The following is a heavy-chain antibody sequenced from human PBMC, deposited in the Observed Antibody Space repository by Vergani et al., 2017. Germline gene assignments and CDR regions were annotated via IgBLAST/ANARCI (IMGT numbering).Heavy chain of an antibody. CDR2: IYYSGRT. J-gene: IGHJ4*02. CDR1: GGSISSGDYY. D-gene: IGHD3-22*01. CDR3: ARETRVDITMRHFDY. Sequence: QVQLQESGPGLVKPSQTLSLTCTVSGGSISSGDYYWSWIRQPPGKGLEWIGYIYYSGRTYYNPSLKSRVTISVDTSKNQFSLKLSSVTAADTAVYYCARETRVDITMRHFDYWGQGTLVTVSS. V-gene: IGHV4-30-4*08.